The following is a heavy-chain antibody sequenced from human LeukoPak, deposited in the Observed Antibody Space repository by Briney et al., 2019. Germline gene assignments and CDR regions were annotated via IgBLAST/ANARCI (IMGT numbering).Heavy chain of an antibody. CDR1: GYSISSGYY. CDR3: ARYYDFWGGYSDY. V-gene: IGHV4-38-2*01. Sequence: SETLSLTCAVSGYSISSGYYWGWIRQPPGKGLEWIGSIYHSGSTYYNPSLKSRVTISVDTSKNQFSLKLSSVTAADTAVYYCARYYDFWGGYSDYWGQGTLVTVSS. D-gene: IGHD3-3*01. J-gene: IGHJ4*02. CDR2: IYHSGST.